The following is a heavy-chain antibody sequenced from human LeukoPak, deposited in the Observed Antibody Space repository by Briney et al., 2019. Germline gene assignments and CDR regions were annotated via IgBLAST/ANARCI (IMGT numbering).Heavy chain of an antibody. CDR1: GYTFTGYY. CDR2: INPNSGDT. J-gene: IGHJ4*02. V-gene: IGHV1-2*02. Sequence: ASVKVSCKASGYTFTGYYMHWVRRAPGQGLEWMGWINPNSGDTNYAQKFQGRLTVSRDTSINTAYMDLTSLRSDDTAVYFCARDRGGYSKRFDYWGQGTLVTVSS. D-gene: IGHD5-18*01. CDR3: ARDRGGYSKRFDY.